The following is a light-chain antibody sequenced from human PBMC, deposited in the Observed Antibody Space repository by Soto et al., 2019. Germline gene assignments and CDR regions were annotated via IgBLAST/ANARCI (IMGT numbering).Light chain of an antibody. CDR1: SSDVGGYEY. CDR3: SSHAGIINVV. V-gene: IGLV2-8*01. CDR2: EVT. Sequence: QSALTQPPSASGSRGQSVTISCTGTSSDVGGYEYVSWYQQHPGKAPKLIIYEVTKRPSGVPDRFSGSKSGNTASLTVAGLQAEDEADYYCSSHAGIINVVYGGGTKVTVL. J-gene: IGLJ3*02.